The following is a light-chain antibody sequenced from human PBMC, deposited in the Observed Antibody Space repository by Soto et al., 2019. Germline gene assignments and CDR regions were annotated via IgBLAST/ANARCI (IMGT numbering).Light chain of an antibody. V-gene: IGKV1-13*02. CDR3: QQFNSYPLT. CDR2: DAS. J-gene: IGKJ3*01. CDR1: QGISSA. Sequence: AIQLTQSPSSLSASVGDRVTITCRASQGISSALAWYKQKPGKAPKLLIYDASSLESGVPSRFSGSGSGTDFTLTISSLQPEDFATYYCQQFNSYPLTFGPGTKVDIK.